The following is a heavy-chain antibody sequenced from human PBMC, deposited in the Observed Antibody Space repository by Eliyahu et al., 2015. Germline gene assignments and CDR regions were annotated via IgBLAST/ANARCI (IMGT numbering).Heavy chain of an antibody. J-gene: IGHJ3*02. Sequence: EVQLLESGGGLVQPGGSLRLSCATSGFTFYNYAMNWVRQAPGEGLGWVAHISGNGHTTYYADSVKGRFTVSRDFSKNTLYLQMSSLRADDTAVYYCAKELWFGESPKGGAFDIWGQGTMVTVFS. V-gene: IGHV3-23*01. CDR2: ISGNGHTT. CDR3: AKELWFGESPKGGAFDI. CDR1: GFTFYNYA. D-gene: IGHD3-10*01.